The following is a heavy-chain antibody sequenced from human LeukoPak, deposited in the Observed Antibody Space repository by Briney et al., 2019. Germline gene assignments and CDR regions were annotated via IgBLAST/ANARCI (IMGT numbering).Heavy chain of an antibody. CDR1: GGSISSYY. Sequence: PSETLSLTCTVSGGSISSYYWSWIRQPPGKGLEWIGYIYTSGSTNYNPSLKSRVTISVDTSKNQFSLKLSSVTAADTAVYYCARESAGMSYFDYWGQGTLVTVSS. V-gene: IGHV4-59*01. CDR2: IYTSGST. CDR3: ARESAGMSYFDY. J-gene: IGHJ4*02.